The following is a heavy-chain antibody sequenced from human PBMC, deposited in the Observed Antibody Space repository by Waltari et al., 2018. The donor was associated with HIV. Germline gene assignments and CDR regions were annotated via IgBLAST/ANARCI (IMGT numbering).Heavy chain of an antibody. CDR2: INHARST. V-gene: IGHV4-34*02. CDR3: AKGSTNFDS. J-gene: IGHJ4*02. Sequence: LQQWGAGPLEPAETLTLTRGVPNTWFPDHYYNGIRQFPGGGLEWIGEINHARSTTYNPSLSSRVTMSVDSSKSQVSLHLTSVTAADTALYYCAKGSTNFDSWGQGTLVTVAT. CDR1: NTWFPDHY.